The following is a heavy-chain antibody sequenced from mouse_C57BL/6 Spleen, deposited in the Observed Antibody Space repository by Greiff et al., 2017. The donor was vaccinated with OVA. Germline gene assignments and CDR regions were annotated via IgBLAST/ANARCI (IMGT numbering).Heavy chain of an antibody. D-gene: IGHD2-5*01. V-gene: IGHV1-52*01. CDR1: GYTFTSYW. CDR2: IDPSDSET. CDR3: ARPYSNFDRSGYFDV. Sequence: QVQLQQPGAELVRPGSSVKLSCKASGYTFTSYWMHWVKQRPIQGLEWIGNIDPSDSETHYNQKFKDKATLTVDKSSSTAYMQLSSLTSEDSAVYYWARPYSNFDRSGYFDVWGTGTTVTVSS. J-gene: IGHJ1*03.